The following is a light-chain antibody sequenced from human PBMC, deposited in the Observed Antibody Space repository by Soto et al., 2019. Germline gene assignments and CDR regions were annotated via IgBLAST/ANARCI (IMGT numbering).Light chain of an antibody. CDR1: QSISSW. J-gene: IGKJ1*01. V-gene: IGKV1-5*03. Sequence: DIQMPQSPSTLSASVGDRVTITCRASQSISSWLAWYQQKPGKAPMLLIYKASSLESGVPSRFNRDGSGTEFTLTISSLQPDDFATYYCQQYNSYAWTFGQGTKVEIK. CDR3: QQYNSYAWT. CDR2: KAS.